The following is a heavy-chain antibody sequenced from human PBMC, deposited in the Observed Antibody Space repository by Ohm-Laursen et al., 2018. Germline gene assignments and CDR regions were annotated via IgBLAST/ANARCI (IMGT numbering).Heavy chain of an antibody. CDR3: AKDDSSGYYALHAFDI. D-gene: IGHD3-22*01. V-gene: IGHV3-21*04. Sequence: SLRLSCAASGFTFSSYSMNWVRQAPGKGLEWVSSISGSTTYIYYADSVKGRVTISRDNAKNSLYLQMNSLRAEDTAVYYCAKDDSSGYYALHAFDIWGQGTMVAVSS. J-gene: IGHJ3*02. CDR2: ISGSTTYI. CDR1: GFTFSSYS.